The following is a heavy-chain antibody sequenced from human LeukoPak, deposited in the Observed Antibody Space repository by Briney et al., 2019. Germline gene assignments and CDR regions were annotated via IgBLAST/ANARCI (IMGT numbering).Heavy chain of an antibody. D-gene: IGHD6-13*01. J-gene: IGHJ3*02. CDR1: GYTFTSYG. CDR3: ARDLKGSIEQQLVDAFDI. V-gene: IGHV1-18*01. Sequence: ASVKVSCKASGYTFTSYGISWVRQAPGQGLEWMGWISAYNGNTNYAQKLQGRVTMTTDTSTSTAYMELRSLRSDDTAVYYCARDLKGSIEQQLVDAFDIWGQGTMVTVSS. CDR2: ISAYNGNT.